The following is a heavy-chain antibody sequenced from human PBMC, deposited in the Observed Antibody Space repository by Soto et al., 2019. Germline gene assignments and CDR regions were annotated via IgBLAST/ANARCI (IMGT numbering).Heavy chain of an antibody. CDR1: GGSFSSVGYY. V-gene: IGHV4-31*03. J-gene: IGHJ5*02. CDR3: ARETVGTIDR. Sequence: QVQLQESGPGLVKPSQTLSLTCTVSGGSFSSVGYYWSWIRQHPGKGLEWIGYIYNSGSTHYNPSLKSRITMSVDTSKNQFSLKLSSVTVADTAVYFCARETVGTIDRWGQGTLVTVSS. D-gene: IGHD5-12*01. CDR2: IYNSGST.